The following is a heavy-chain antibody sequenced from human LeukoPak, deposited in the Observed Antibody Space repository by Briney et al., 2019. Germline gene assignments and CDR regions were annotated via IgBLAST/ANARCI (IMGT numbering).Heavy chain of an antibody. CDR3: VAEASGMDV. V-gene: IGHV3-53*01. D-gene: IGHD2-21*01. CDR1: GGSISTTGYY. CDR2: IYSGGST. J-gene: IGHJ6*02. Sequence: PSETLSLTCTVSGGSISTTGYYMSWVRQAPGKGLEWVSVIYSGGSTYYADSVKGRFTISRDNSKNTLYLQMNSLRAEDTAVYYCVAEASGMDVWGRGTTVTVSS.